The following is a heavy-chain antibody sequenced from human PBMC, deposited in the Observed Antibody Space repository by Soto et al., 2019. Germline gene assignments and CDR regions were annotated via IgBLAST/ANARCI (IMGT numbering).Heavy chain of an antibody. J-gene: IGHJ4*02. D-gene: IGHD7-27*01. CDR1: DGSVRSAGWN. V-gene: IGHV4-30-4*08. Sequence: SLTCTVADGSVRSAGWNWSWKSQTPGKGLEWIGHIYEGGRTYSNPSLMSRATISLDTSKNLFSLNLKSVTAADTAVYYCTRGPSGDKVDFWGQGLLVTVSS. CDR2: IYEGGRT. CDR3: TRGPSGDKVDF.